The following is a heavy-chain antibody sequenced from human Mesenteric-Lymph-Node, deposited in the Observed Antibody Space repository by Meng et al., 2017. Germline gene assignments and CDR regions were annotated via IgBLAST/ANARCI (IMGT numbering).Heavy chain of an antibody. J-gene: IGHJ3*02. D-gene: IGHD6-19*01. V-gene: IGHV1-2*02. Sequence: ASVKVSCKASGYSFTDYFMHWVRQAPGQGLEWMGWINPNSRGTKYAQKFQGRVTMTRDTSISTAYMELSRLRSDDTAVYYCARATRVTGNTKDAYDIWGRGTMVTVSS. CDR1: GYSFTDYF. CDR3: ARATRVTGNTKDAYDI. CDR2: INPNSRGT.